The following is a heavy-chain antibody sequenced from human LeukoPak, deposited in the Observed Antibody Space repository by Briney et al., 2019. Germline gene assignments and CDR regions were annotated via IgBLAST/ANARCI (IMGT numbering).Heavy chain of an antibody. J-gene: IGHJ5*02. CDR3: AGTAAVYLFWFDP. CDR2: ISGSGGST. CDR1: GFTFSTYS. D-gene: IGHD6-13*01. V-gene: IGHV3-23*01. Sequence: GGSLRLSCAASGFTFSTYSMNWVRQAPGKGLEWVSAISGSGGSTYYADSVKGRFTISRDNSKNTLYLQMNSLRAEDTAVYYCAGTAAVYLFWFDPWGQGTLVTVSS.